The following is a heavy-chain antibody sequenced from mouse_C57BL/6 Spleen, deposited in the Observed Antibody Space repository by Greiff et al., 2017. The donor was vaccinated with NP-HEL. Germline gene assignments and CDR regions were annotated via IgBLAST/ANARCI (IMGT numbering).Heavy chain of an antibody. V-gene: IGHV1-85*01. Sequence: QVHVKQSGPELVKPGASVKLSCKASGYTFTSYDINWVKQRPGQGLEWIGWIYPRDGSTKYNEKFKGKATLTVDTSSSTAYMELHSLTSEDSAVYFCAREAPGGRFAYWGQGTLVTVSA. CDR1: GYTFTSYD. CDR3: AREAPGGRFAY. CDR2: IYPRDGST. J-gene: IGHJ3*01.